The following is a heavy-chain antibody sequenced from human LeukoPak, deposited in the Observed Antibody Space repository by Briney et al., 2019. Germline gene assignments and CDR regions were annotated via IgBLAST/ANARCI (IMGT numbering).Heavy chain of an antibody. CDR3: ARSDGYGLVGI. CDR2: IYSSGST. V-gene: IGHV4-39*07. D-gene: IGHD3-10*01. Sequence: PSETLSLTCSVSGVSISSGSNYWGWVRQPPGKTLEWIGSIYSSGSTYYNPSLKSRVIILIDTAKNHFSLNLSSVTAADTAVYYCARSDGYGLVGIWGQGTMVTVSS. J-gene: IGHJ3*02. CDR1: GVSISSGSNY.